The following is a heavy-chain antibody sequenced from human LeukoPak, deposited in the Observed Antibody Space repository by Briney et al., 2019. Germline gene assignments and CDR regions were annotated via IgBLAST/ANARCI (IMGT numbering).Heavy chain of an antibody. CDR3: ARVKESSGGRMISGRFLDYKYYYMDV. Sequence: PSETLSLTCTVSGGPISSYYWSWIRQPPGSGLEGIGYIHHSRSTNYNPSLKSRVTVSVDTSKNQFSLILSSVTAADTAMYYCARVKESSGGRMISGRFLDYKYYYMDVWGKGTTVTVSS. CDR1: GGPISSYY. D-gene: IGHD2-15*01. J-gene: IGHJ6*03. V-gene: IGHV4-59*13. CDR2: IHHSRST.